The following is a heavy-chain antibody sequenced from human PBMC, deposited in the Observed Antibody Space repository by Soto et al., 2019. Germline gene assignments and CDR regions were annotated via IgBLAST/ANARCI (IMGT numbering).Heavy chain of an antibody. CDR3: AKPRGDYGSGSYYIDY. Sequence: GGSLRLSCAASGFTFSSYAMSWVRQAPGKGLEWVSAISGSGGSTYYADSVKGRFTISRDNSKNTLYLQMNSLRAEDTAVYYCAKPRGDYGSGSYYIDYWGQGTLVTVSS. D-gene: IGHD3-10*01. V-gene: IGHV3-23*01. CDR2: ISGSGGST. CDR1: GFTFSSYA. J-gene: IGHJ4*02.